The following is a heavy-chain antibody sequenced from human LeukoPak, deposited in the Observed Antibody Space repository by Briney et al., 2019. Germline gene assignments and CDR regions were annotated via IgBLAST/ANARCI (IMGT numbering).Heavy chain of an antibody. CDR3: ARNQLEYCSSTSCYAGYYYYGMDV. D-gene: IGHD2-2*01. CDR1: GFTFSSYW. Sequence: GGSLRLSCAASGFTFSSYWMSWVRQAPGKGLEWVANIKQDGSEKYYVDSVKGRFTISRDNAKNSLYLQMNSLRAEDTAVYYCARNQLEYCSSTSCYAGYYYYGMDVWGQGTTVTVSS. CDR2: IKQDGSEK. J-gene: IGHJ6*02. V-gene: IGHV3-7*01.